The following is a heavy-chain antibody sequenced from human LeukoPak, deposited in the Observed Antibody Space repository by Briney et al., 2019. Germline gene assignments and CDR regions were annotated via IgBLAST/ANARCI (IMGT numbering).Heavy chain of an antibody. J-gene: IGHJ6*02. CDR2: INHSGST. Sequence: PSETLSLTCAVYGGSFSGYYWSWIRQPPGKGLEWIGEINHSGSTNYNPSLKSRVTISVDTSKNQFSLKLSSVTAADTAVYYRARVYRSRHGYNAFYYYYGMDVWGQGTTVTVSS. D-gene: IGHD5-24*01. V-gene: IGHV4-34*01. CDR3: ARVYRSRHGYNAFYYYYGMDV. CDR1: GGSFSGYY.